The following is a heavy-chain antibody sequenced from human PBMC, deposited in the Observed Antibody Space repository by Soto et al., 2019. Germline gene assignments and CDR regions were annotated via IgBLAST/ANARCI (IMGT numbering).Heavy chain of an antibody. Sequence: GGSLRLSCAASGFTFRSYGRHWVRQAPGKGLEWVAVIWYDGSNKYYADSVKGRLTISRDNSKNTLYLQMNSLRAEDTAVYYCARADHYYDTSGYSELYYYYGMDVWGQGTTVTVSS. D-gene: IGHD3-22*01. CDR2: IWYDGSNK. CDR1: GFTFRSYG. J-gene: IGHJ6*02. CDR3: ARADHYYDTSGYSELYYYYGMDV. V-gene: IGHV3-33*01.